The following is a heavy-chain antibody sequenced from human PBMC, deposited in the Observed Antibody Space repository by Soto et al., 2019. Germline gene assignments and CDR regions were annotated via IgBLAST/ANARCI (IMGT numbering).Heavy chain of an antibody. Sequence: SETLSLTCTVSGGSISSYYWSWIRQPPGKGLEWIGYIYYSGSTNYSPSLKSRVTISVDTSKNQFSLKLSSVTAADTAVYYCAREVGPAMVFSYNWFAPRGQGTLVTVSS. V-gene: IGHV4-59*12. J-gene: IGHJ5*02. CDR2: IYYSGST. CDR1: GGSISSYY. CDR3: AREVGPAMVFSYNWFAP. D-gene: IGHD5-18*01.